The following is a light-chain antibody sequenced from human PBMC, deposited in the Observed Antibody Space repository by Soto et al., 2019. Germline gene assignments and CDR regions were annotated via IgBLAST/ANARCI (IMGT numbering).Light chain of an antibody. CDR2: EVS. CDR1: SRDVGGYNS. J-gene: IGLJ1*01. CDR3: ASYRSSTALDV. Sequence: QSVLTQPASVSGSPGQSITISCTGTSRDVGGYNSVSWYQQHPGKAPKLLIYEVSNRPSGVSNHFSGSKSGNTASLTISGLQAEDEADYYCASYRSSTALDVFGTGTKLTVL. V-gene: IGLV2-14*01.